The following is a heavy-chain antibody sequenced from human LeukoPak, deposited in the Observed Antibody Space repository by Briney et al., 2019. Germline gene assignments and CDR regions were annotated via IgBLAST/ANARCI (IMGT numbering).Heavy chain of an antibody. CDR2: IRAYNGNT. D-gene: IGHD4-17*01. CDR1: GYTFTSYG. CDR3: ARDTRDYGDYVGDY. V-gene: IGHV1-18*01. Sequence: ASVKVSCKASGYTFTSYGISWVRQAPGQGLEWMGWIRAYNGNTNYAQKLQGRVTMTTDTSTSTAYMELRSLRSDDTAVYYCARDTRDYGDYVGDYWGQGTLVTVSS. J-gene: IGHJ4*02.